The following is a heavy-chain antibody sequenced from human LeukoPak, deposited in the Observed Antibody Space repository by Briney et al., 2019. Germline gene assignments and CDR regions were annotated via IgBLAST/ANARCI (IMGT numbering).Heavy chain of an antibody. D-gene: IGHD6-13*01. CDR2: IHTSGNT. CDR1: GGSISSGNYC. V-gene: IGHV4-61*09. CDR3: ARGYSIIDFDY. Sequence: SSETLSLTCTVSGGSISSGNYCWSWIRQPAGKGLEWIGHIHTSGNTNYNPSLKSRVTISVDTSKNQFSLKLSSVTAADTAVHYCARGYSIIDFDYWGQGTLVTVSS. J-gene: IGHJ4*02.